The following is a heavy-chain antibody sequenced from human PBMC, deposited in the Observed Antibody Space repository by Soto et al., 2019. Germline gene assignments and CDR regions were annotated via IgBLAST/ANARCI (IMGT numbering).Heavy chain of an antibody. J-gene: IGHJ6*02. CDR3: ARDSAVSSGYYYYYYGMDV. CDR1: GFTFSSYG. D-gene: IGHD3-22*01. V-gene: IGHV3-33*01. Sequence: GGSLRLSCAASGFTFSSYGMHWVRQAPGKGLEWVAVIWYDGSNKYYADSVKGRFTISRDNSKNTLYLQMNSLRAEDTAVYYCARDSAVSSGYYYYYYGMDVWGQGTTVTVS. CDR2: IWYDGSNK.